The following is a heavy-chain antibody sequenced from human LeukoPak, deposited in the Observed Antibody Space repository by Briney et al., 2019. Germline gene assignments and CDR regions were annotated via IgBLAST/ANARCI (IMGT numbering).Heavy chain of an antibody. D-gene: IGHD2-2*01. J-gene: IGHJ4*02. Sequence: PSETLSLTCAVYGGSFSGYYWSWIRQPPGKGLEWIGYIYYSGSTNYNPSLKSRVTISVDTSKNQFSLKLSSVTAADTAVYYCARSTSRLFDYWGQGTLVTVSS. CDR1: GGSFSGYY. CDR3: ARSTSRLFDY. V-gene: IGHV4-59*08. CDR2: IYYSGST.